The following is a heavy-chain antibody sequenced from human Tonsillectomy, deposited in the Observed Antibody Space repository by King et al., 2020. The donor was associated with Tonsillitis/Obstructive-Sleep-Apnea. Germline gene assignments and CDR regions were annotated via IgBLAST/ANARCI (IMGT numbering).Heavy chain of an antibody. Sequence: VQLVQSGAEVKKPGESLKISCKGSGYSFTSYWIGWVRQMPGKGLEWMGIIYPGDSDTRYSPSFQGQVTISADKSISTAYLQWSSLKASDPAMYYCARHWESSRSSNWFDPWGQGTLVTVSS. D-gene: IGHD1-26*01. J-gene: IGHJ5*02. CDR2: IYPGDSDT. CDR1: GYSFTSYW. CDR3: ARHWESSRSSNWFDP. V-gene: IGHV5-51*01.